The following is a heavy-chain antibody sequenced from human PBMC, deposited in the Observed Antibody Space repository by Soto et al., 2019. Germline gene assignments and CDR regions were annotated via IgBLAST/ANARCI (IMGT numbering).Heavy chain of an antibody. D-gene: IGHD5-18*01. J-gene: IGHJ6*02. CDR3: ARDTAMVYYYGMDV. Sequence: GGSLRLSCAASGFTFSSYWMSWVRQAPGKGLEWVANIKQDGSEKYYVDSVKGRFTISRDNAKNSLYLQMNSLRAEDTAVYYCARDTAMVYYYGMDVWGQGTTVTASS. CDR2: IKQDGSEK. CDR1: GFTFSSYW. V-gene: IGHV3-7*01.